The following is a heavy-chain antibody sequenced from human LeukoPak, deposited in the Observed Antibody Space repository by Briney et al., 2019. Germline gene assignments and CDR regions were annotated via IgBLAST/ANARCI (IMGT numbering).Heavy chain of an antibody. Sequence: SETLSLTCAVYGGSFSGYYWSWIRQPPGKGLEWIGEINHSGSTNYNPSLKSRVTISVDTSKNQSSLKLSSVTAADTAVYYCATLPYYYGSGSLYWGQGTLVTVSS. CDR1: GGSFSGYY. CDR2: INHSGST. D-gene: IGHD3-10*01. V-gene: IGHV4-34*01. CDR3: ATLPYYYGSGSLY. J-gene: IGHJ4*02.